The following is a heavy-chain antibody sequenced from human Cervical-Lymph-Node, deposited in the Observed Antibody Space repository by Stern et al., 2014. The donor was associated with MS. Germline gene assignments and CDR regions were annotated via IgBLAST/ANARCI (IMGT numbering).Heavy chain of an antibody. D-gene: IGHD2-15*01. CDR3: GRDCSGGSCVDY. CDR1: GGTFSNNA. J-gene: IGHJ4*02. Sequence: VQLLESGAEVKKPGSSVKVSCKASGGTFSNNAISWVRQAPGQGLEWMGRIIPILVLANYAQKFQGRVTISADKSTNTAYMELSSLTSEDTAVYYCGRDCSGGSCVDYWGQGTLVTVSS. V-gene: IGHV1-69*09. CDR2: IIPILVLA.